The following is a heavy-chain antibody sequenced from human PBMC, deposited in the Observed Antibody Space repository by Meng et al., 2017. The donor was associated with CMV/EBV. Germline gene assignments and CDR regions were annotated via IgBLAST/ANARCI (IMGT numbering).Heavy chain of an antibody. CDR2: INPNSGGT. V-gene: IGHV1-2*02. CDR3: ARDLEVAGYYYYGMDV. Sequence: ASVKVSCKASGYTFTGYYMYWVRQAPGQGLEWMGWINPNSGGTKYAQKFQDRVTMTRDTSISTAYMEVSRLRSDDTAVYYCARDLEVAGYYYYGMDVWGQGTTVTVSS. CDR1: GYTFTGYY. J-gene: IGHJ6*02. D-gene: IGHD3-3*01.